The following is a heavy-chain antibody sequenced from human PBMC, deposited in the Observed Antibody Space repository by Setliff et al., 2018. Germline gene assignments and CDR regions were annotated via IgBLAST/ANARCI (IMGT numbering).Heavy chain of an antibody. CDR1: GGSISSGSYY. Sequence: SETLSLTCAVSGGSISSGSYYWSWIRQPAGKGLEWVGRLHTSGSTNYNPSLKSRVTISADTSKNLFSLRLKSVTAADTAVYYCAKEYVVNSFVSNSHQHYGLDVWGQGTTVTVSS. D-gene: IGHD2-21*01. V-gene: IGHV4-61*02. CDR2: LHTSGST. CDR3: AKEYVVNSFVSNSHQHYGLDV. J-gene: IGHJ6*02.